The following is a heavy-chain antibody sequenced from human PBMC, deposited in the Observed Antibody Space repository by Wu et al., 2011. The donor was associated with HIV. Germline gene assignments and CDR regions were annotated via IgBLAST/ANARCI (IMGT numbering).Heavy chain of an antibody. Sequence: QVQLMQSGAEVKKPGSSVKVSCKASGNTFSSYAISWVRQAPGQGLEWMGRIIPIFGTANYAQKFQGRVTITADKSTSTAYMELSSLTSEDTAVYYCAGPRGYSYGSFDYWGQGTLVTVSS. CDR3: AGPRGYSYGSFDY. D-gene: IGHD5-18*01. V-gene: IGHV1-69*14. J-gene: IGHJ4*02. CDR2: IIPIFGTA. CDR1: GNTFSSYA.